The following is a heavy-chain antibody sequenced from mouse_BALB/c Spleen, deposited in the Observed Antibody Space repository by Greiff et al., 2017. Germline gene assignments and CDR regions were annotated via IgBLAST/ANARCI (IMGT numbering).Heavy chain of an antibody. CDR3: ARGYYGTDWYFDV. D-gene: IGHD1-1*01. CDR1: GFTFSSYA. J-gene: IGHJ1*01. Sequence: EVQVVESGGGLVKPGGSLKLSCAASGFTFSSYAMSWVRQSPEKRLEWVAEISSGGSYTYYPDTVTGRFTISRDNAKNTLYLEMSSLRSEDTAMYYCARGYYGTDWYFDVWGAGTTVTVSS. V-gene: IGHV5-9-4*01. CDR2: ISSGGSYT.